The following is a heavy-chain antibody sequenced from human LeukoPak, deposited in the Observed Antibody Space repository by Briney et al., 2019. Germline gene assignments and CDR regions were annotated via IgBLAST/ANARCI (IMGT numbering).Heavy chain of an antibody. CDR1: GFTFSSYW. J-gene: IGHJ4*02. CDR2: IKPDGSST. Sequence: GGSLRLSCAASGFTFSSYWMHWVRQAPGKGLGWVSRIKPDGSSTAYADSVKGRFTISRDNAKNTLYLQMNSLRAEDTAVYYCARGIVGATTIDYWGQGTLVTVSS. V-gene: IGHV3-74*01. D-gene: IGHD1-26*01. CDR3: ARGIVGATTIDY.